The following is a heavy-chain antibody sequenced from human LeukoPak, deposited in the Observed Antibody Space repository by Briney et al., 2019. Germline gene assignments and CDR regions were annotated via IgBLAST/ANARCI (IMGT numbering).Heavy chain of an antibody. D-gene: IGHD2-21*02. V-gene: IGHV1-46*03. Sequence: GASVTVSFKSSGYTFTSYYMHWVRQAPAQGLEWMGIINPSGGSTSYAQKFQGRVTMTRDTSTSTVYMELSSLGSEDTAVYYCARGNLAYCGGDCPGGYWGQGTLVTVSS. CDR3: ARGNLAYCGGDCPGGY. CDR2: INPSGGST. CDR1: GYTFTSYY. J-gene: IGHJ4*02.